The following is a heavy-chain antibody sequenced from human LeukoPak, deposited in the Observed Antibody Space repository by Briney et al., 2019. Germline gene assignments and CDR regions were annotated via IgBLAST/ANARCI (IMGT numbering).Heavy chain of an antibody. CDR2: ISSSSGCI. J-gene: IGHJ4*02. CDR1: GFTFSSYS. D-gene: IGHD2-2*01. CDR3: AREVPVVVPAAPDY. V-gene: IGHV3-21*01. Sequence: GGSLRLSCAASGFTFSSYSMNWVRQAPGKGLEWVSSISSSSGCIYYADSVKGRFTISRDNAKNSLYLQMNSLRAEDTAVYYCAREVPVVVPAAPDYWGQGTLVTVSS.